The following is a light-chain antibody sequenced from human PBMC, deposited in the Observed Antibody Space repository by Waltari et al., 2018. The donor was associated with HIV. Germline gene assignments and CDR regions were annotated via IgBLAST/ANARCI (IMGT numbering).Light chain of an antibody. Sequence: NFMLTQPHSVSGSPGTTIIISCTRSSGSIASNYVQWYQQRPGSAPTTVIYYDKEGPSGLPDRFSGSIDSSSNSASLTISGLKTEDEADFYCQSYAGTNWVLGGGTRLTVL. CDR2: YDK. J-gene: IGLJ3*02. V-gene: IGLV6-57*04. CDR1: SGSIASNY. CDR3: QSYAGTNWV.